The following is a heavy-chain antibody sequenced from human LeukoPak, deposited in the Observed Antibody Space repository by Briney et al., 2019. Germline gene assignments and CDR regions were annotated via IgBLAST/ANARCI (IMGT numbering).Heavy chain of an antibody. CDR2: ISGSAWTI. V-gene: IGHV3-21*01. CDR3: TRDIRLTTDRDAFDI. J-gene: IGHJ3*02. CDR1: GFTFRAYI. D-gene: IGHD1-14*01. Sequence: GGSLRLSCVASGFTFRAYIMNWVRQAPGQGPEWVSSISGSAWTIYDTDSVKGRFTTSRNNAKNSLYLQMNSLRPEDTAVYFCTRDIRLTTDRDAFDIWGQGTMVTVSS.